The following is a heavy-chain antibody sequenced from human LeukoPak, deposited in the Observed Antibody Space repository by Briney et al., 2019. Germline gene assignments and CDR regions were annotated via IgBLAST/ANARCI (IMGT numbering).Heavy chain of an antibody. D-gene: IGHD3-16*02. CDR2: ISGSGGST. V-gene: IGHV3-23*01. CDR1: GFAFSSYA. Sequence: GGSLRLSCAASGFAFSSYAMSWVRQAPGKELEWVSAISGSGGSTYYADSVKGRFTISRDNSKNTLDLQMNSLRAEDTAVYSCAKGIRPLVVILDYWGQGTLVSVSS. J-gene: IGHJ4*02. CDR3: AKGIRPLVVILDY.